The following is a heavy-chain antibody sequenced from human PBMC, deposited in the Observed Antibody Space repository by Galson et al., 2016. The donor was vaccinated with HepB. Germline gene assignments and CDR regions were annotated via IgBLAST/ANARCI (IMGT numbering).Heavy chain of an antibody. J-gene: IGHJ3*02. Sequence: SLRLSCAASEFDFSNYDMHWVRQIPRKGLEWLSTIISGGYTYYSDSVQGRFIISRENDKTSLYLQMNVLKAGDSALYYCTRSIGGSGRLRGAFDIWGQGTVVTVSS. D-gene: IGHD2-15*01. CDR3: TRSIGGSGRLRGAFDI. CDR2: IISGGYT. CDR1: EFDFSNYD. V-gene: IGHV3-13*01.